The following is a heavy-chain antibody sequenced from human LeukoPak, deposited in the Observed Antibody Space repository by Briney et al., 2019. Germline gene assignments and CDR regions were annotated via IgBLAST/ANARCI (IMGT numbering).Heavy chain of an antibody. Sequence: PAGGSLRLSCAASGFTFTKYWMTWVRQAPGKGLEWVGNIKQDGSDKNYMDSVKGRFTISRDDAKNSLFLQMNSLRAEDTAVYYCARAFDTSWDYYYMDVWGKGTTVTVSS. CDR1: GFTFTKYW. CDR2: IKQDGSDK. D-gene: IGHD2-2*01. CDR3: ARAFDTSWDYYYMDV. J-gene: IGHJ6*03. V-gene: IGHV3-7*01.